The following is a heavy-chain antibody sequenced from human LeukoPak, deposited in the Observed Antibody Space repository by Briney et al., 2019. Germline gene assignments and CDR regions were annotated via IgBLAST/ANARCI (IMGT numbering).Heavy chain of an antibody. CDR1: GGSISSGDYY. V-gene: IGHV4-30-4*01. Sequence: PSETLSLTCTVSGGSISSGDYYWSWIRQPPGKGLEWIGYIYYSGSTYYNPSLKSRVTISVDTSKNQFSLKLSSVTAADTAVYYCARAWGYDYVWGSPLRVYFDYWGQGTLVTVSS. CDR2: IYYSGST. D-gene: IGHD3-16*01. CDR3: ARAWGYDYVWGSPLRVYFDY. J-gene: IGHJ4*02.